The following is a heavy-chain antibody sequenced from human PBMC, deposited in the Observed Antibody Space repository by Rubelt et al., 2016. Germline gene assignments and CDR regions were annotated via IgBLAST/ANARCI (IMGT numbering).Heavy chain of an antibody. CDR1: GFTFSSYA. D-gene: IGHD6-6*01. CDR2: ISGSGGST. J-gene: IGHJ4*02. Sequence: EVQLLESGGGLVQPGGSLRLSCEVSGFTFSSYAMSWVRQAPGKGLEWVSAISGSGGSTYYADSVKGRVTISRDNAKNSLYLQMNSLRTEDTAVYYCTRDLPTYSSSSMFDYWGQGTLVTVSS. CDR3: TRDLPTYSSSSMFDY. V-gene: IGHV3-23*01.